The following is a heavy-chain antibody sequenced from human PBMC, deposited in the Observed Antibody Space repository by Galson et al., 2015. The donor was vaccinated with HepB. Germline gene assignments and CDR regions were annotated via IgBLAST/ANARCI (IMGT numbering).Heavy chain of an antibody. V-gene: IGHV3-21*01. CDR2: ISSSSSYI. CDR1: GFTFSSYS. Sequence: SLRLSCAASGFTFSSYSMNWVRQAPGKGLEWVSSISSSSSYIYYADSVKGRFTISRDNAKNSLYLQMNSLRAEDTAVYYCARSDYVWGSYRPPFDYWGQGTLVTVSS. J-gene: IGHJ4*02. CDR3: ARSDYVWGSYRPPFDY. D-gene: IGHD3-16*02.